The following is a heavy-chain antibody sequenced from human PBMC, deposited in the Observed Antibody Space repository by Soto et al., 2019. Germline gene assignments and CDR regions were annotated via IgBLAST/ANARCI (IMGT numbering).Heavy chain of an antibody. CDR3: SRGPHRVHWFDP. CDR1: GAYVSSGTYY. J-gene: IGHJ5*02. CDR2: IYFSGST. Sequence: TLSLTCTVSGAYVSSGTYYWSWIRQTPGKGLEWIGDIYFSGSTKYNPSLQSRVTISVDTSNNQFSLKLSSVTAADTAVYFCSRGPHRVHWFDPWGQGTLDTVSS. V-gene: IGHV4-61*01.